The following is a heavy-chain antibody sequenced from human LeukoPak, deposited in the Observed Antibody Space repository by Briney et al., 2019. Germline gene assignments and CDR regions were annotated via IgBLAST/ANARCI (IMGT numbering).Heavy chain of an antibody. CDR2: VYQSGAT. D-gene: IGHD5-18*01. CDR1: GFSISSGHY. CDR3: ARIFIRNGYSSYFDC. Sequence: SETLSLTCTVSGFSISSGHYWGWVRQPPGAGLEWIGSVYQSGATYYNPSLKSRVTTSVDMSKNQFSLRLRPVTAADTAVYYCARIFIRNGYSSYFDCWGQGTLVTVSS. V-gene: IGHV4-38-2*02. J-gene: IGHJ4*02.